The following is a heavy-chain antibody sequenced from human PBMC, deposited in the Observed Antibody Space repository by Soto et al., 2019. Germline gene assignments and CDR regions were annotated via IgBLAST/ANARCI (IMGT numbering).Heavy chain of an antibody. Sequence: QVQLQESGPGLVKPSETLSLTCTVSGGSISSYYWSWIRQPPGKGLEWIGYVYYSGSTDYDPSLKSRVTISVDTSQSQFSLKLSSVTAADTAVYYCARRWGTSFDSWGQGTLVTVSS. CDR2: VYYSGST. CDR3: ARRWGTSFDS. CDR1: GGSISSYY. V-gene: IGHV4-59*01. D-gene: IGHD7-27*01. J-gene: IGHJ4*02.